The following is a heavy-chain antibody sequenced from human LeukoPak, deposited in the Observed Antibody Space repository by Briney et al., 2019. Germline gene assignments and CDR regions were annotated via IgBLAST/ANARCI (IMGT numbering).Heavy chain of an antibody. Sequence: PSETLSLTCAVSGGSITRSNWWSWVRQSPGKGLEWIGEVYDNGSTNYNPSLKSRVTISVDTSKNQFSLKLNSVTAADTAVYYCARESGSYLWRSWLNPWGQGTLVTVSS. CDR3: ARESGSYLWRSWLNP. CDR2: VYDNGST. D-gene: IGHD3-16*01. CDR1: GGSITRSNW. V-gene: IGHV4-4*02. J-gene: IGHJ5*02.